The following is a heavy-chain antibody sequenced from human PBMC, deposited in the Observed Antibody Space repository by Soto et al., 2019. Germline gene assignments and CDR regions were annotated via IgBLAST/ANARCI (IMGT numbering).Heavy chain of an antibody. CDR2: ISYDGSNK. CDR3: AKEGDLTETTFLTS. D-gene: IGHD1-7*01. J-gene: IGHJ4*02. V-gene: IGHV3-30*18. Sequence: PGGSLRLSCAASGFTFSSYGMHWVRQAPGKGLEWVAVISYDGSNKYYADSVKGRFTISRDNSKNTLYLQMNSLRAEDTAVYYRAKEGDLTETTFLTSGGREPLVPVSS. CDR1: GFTFSSYG.